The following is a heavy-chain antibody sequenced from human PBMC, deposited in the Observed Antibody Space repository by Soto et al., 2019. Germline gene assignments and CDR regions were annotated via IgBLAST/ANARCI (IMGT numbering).Heavy chain of an antibody. CDR2: IYYSGST. J-gene: IGHJ6*02. V-gene: IGHV4-30-4*01. CDR1: GGSISSGDYY. CDR3: ARSEIDYYYYGMDV. Sequence: SETLSLTCTVSGGSISSGDYYWSWIRQPPGKGLEWIGYIYYSGSTYYNPSLKSRVTISVDTSKNQFSLKLSSVTAADTAVYYCARSEIDYYYYGMDVWGQGTTVTVSS.